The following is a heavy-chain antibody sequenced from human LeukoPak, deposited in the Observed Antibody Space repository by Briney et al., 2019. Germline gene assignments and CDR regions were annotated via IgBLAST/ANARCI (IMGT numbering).Heavy chain of an antibody. J-gene: IGHJ4*02. V-gene: IGHV3-23*01. CDR2: ISDSGGTT. Sequence: PGGSLRLSCAASGFTFSNYAMSWVRQAPGKGLEWVSIISDSGGTTYYADSVKGRFTISRDNSKNTLYLQMNSLRAEDTAVFYCVKDPYADYGVYIWGQGTLVTVSS. D-gene: IGHD4-17*01. CDR3: VKDPYADYGVYI. CDR1: GFTFSNYA.